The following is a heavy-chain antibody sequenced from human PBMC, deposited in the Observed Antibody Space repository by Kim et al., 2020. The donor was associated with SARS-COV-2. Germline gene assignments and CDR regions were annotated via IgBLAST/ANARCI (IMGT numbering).Heavy chain of an antibody. Sequence: SETLSLTCTVSGGSISSGGYYWSWIRQHPGKGLEWIGYIYYSGSTYYNPSLKSRVTISVDTSKNQFSLKLSSVTAADTAVYYCARVAGGYGYYFDYWGQGTLVTVSS. D-gene: IGHD5-18*01. V-gene: IGHV4-31*03. J-gene: IGHJ4*02. CDR3: ARVAGGYGYYFDY. CDR1: GGSISSGGYY. CDR2: IYYSGST.